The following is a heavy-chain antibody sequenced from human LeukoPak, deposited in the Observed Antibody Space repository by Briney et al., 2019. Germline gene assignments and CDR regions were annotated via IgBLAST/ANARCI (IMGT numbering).Heavy chain of an antibody. CDR2: ISYDGSNK. CDR1: GFTFSSYA. J-gene: IGHJ4*02. V-gene: IGHV3-30-3*01. CDR3: AKDRAYYDFWSGQKGFDY. D-gene: IGHD3-3*01. Sequence: GGSLRLSCSASGFTFSSYAMHWVRQAPGKGLEWVAVISYDGSNKYYADSVKGRFTISRDNSKNTLYLQMNSLRAEDTAVYHCAKDRAYYDFWSGQKGFDYWGQGTLVTVSS.